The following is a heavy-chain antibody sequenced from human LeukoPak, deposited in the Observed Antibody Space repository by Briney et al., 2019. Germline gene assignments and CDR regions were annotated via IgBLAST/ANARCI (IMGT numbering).Heavy chain of an antibody. D-gene: IGHD2-2*02. CDR3: ARAVVVPAAIGRGYYFDY. Sequence: ASVKVSCKASGYXFTGYYIHWVRQAPGQGLEWMGWINPNSGGTNYAQKFQGRVTMTRDTSISTAYMELSRLRSDDTAVYYCARAVVVPAAIGRGYYFDYWGQGTLVTVSS. J-gene: IGHJ4*02. CDR1: GYXFTGYY. CDR2: INPNSGGT. V-gene: IGHV1-2*02.